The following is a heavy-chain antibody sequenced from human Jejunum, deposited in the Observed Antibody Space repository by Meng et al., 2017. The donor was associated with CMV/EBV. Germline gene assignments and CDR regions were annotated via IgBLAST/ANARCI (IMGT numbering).Heavy chain of an antibody. D-gene: IGHD2-15*01. Sequence: SGFPSRILGRHWAGLDPGRGEGGGAVVWYDGSSEYYVDAVKSRFTSSRDKSKNTLYLQMNSLRAEDTAVYYCTRGTPVGGGSPPFDYWGQGTLVTVSS. J-gene: IGHJ4*02. V-gene: IGHV3-33*01. CDR2: VWYDGSSE. CDR1: GFPSRILG. CDR3: TRGTPVGGGSPPFDY.